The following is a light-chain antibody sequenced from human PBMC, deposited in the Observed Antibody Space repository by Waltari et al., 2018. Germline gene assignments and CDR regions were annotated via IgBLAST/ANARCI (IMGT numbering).Light chain of an antibody. CDR2: GAS. V-gene: IGKV3-15*01. CDR1: QAISRS. J-gene: IGKJ2*01. CDR3: QHYANWPYT. Sequence: EIVMTQSPVTLSVSLGERATLSCRASQAISRSLAWYQQKPGQAPRLRFSGASTRAAGIPARFSGSGSGTEFTLTISSVESDDFAVYYCQHYANWPYTFGQGTRLEIK.